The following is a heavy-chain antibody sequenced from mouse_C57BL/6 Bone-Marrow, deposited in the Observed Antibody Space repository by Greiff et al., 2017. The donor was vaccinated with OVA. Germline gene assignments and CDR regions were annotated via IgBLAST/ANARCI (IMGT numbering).Heavy chain of an antibody. D-gene: IGHD1-1*01. V-gene: IGHV1-26*01. CDR3: ARKVTTVVATNYFDY. Sequence: VQLQQSGPELVKPGASVKISCKASGYTFTDYYMNWVKQSHGKSLEWIGDINPNNGGTSYNQKFKGKATLTVDKSSSTAYMELRSLTSEDSAVYYCARKVTTVVATNYFDYWGQGTTLTVSS. J-gene: IGHJ2*01. CDR2: INPNNGGT. CDR1: GYTFTDYY.